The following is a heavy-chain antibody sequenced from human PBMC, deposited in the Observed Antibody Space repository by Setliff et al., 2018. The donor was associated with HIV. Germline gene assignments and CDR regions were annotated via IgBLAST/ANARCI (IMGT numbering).Heavy chain of an antibody. Sequence: ASVKVSCKASGYTFTGYYMHWVRQAPEQGLEWMGWINPNSGGTNYAQKFQGRVTMTRDTSTSTVYMELSNLSSEDTAMYYCGRERLEVPAGRLDYWGQGALVTVSS. CDR1: GYTFTGYY. CDR2: INPNSGGT. J-gene: IGHJ4*02. CDR3: GRERLEVPAGRLDY. V-gene: IGHV1-2*02.